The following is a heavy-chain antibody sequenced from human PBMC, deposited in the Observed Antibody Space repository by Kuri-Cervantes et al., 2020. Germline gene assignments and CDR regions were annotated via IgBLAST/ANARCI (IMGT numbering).Heavy chain of an antibody. CDR3: ARASPYCSGGSCYSGRGGGFDY. D-gene: IGHD2-15*01. J-gene: IGHJ4*02. CDR2: INSDGSST. V-gene: IGHV3-74*01. Sequence: GGSLRLSCAASGFTFSSYWMHWVRQAPGKGLVWVSRINSDGSSTSYADSVKGRFTISRDNAKNTLYLQMNSLRAEDTAVYYCARASPYCSGGSCYSGRGGGFDYWGQGTLVTVSS. CDR1: GFTFSSYW.